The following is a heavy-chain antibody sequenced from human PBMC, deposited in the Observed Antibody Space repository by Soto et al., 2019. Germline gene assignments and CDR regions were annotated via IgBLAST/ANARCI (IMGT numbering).Heavy chain of an antibody. D-gene: IGHD3-22*01. CDR2: INPSGGST. Sequence: ASVKVSCKASGYTLIMYDIHWMRQAPGQGLEWMGLINPSGGSTTYAQKFQGRVTMTRDTSTSTVYMDLSSLRSEDSAVYYCARSPYSSGYYYAIDYWGQGTQVTVSS. CDR1: GYTLIMYD. V-gene: IGHV1-46*01. CDR3: ARSPYSSGYYYAIDY. J-gene: IGHJ4*02.